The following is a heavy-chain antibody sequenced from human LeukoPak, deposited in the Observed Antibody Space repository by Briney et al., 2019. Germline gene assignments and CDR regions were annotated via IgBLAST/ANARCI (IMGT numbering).Heavy chain of an antibody. CDR2: INHSGST. CDR1: GGSFSGYY. J-gene: IGHJ4*02. CDR3: ARAPLSDY. Sequence: KPSETLSLTCAVYGGSFSGYYWSWIRQPPGKGLEWIGEINHSGSTNYNPSLKSRVTISVDTSKNQFSLKLSSVTAAGTAVFYCARAPLSDYWGQGTLVTVSS. V-gene: IGHV4-34*01.